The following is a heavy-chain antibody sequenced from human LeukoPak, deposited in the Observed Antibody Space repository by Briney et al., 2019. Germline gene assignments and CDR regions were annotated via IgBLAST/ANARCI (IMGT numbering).Heavy chain of an antibody. V-gene: IGHV3-23*01. CDR3: AKLGTTIFGVGSEFDY. J-gene: IGHJ4*02. D-gene: IGHD3-3*01. Sequence: GGSLRLSCAASGFTFISYSMSWVRQAPGKGPDWVSAISGSGGSTYYADSVKGRFTISRDNSKNTLYLQMNSLRAEDTAVYYCAKLGTTIFGVGSEFDYWDQGTLVTVSS. CDR2: ISGSGGST. CDR1: GFTFISYS.